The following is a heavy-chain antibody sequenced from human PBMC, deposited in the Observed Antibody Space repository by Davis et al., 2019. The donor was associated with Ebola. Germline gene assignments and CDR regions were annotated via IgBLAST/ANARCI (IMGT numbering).Heavy chain of an antibody. CDR3: ARAKSSDFWSGYYRGDYYYYGMDV. CDR2: IIPIFGTA. Sequence: AASVKVSCKASGGTFSSYAINWVRQAPGQGLEWMGGIIPIFGTANYAQKFQGRVTITADKSTSTAYMELSSLRSEDTAVYYCARAKSSDFWSGYYRGDYYYYGMDVWGQGTTVTVSS. D-gene: IGHD3-3*01. V-gene: IGHV1-69*06. J-gene: IGHJ6*02. CDR1: GGTFSSYA.